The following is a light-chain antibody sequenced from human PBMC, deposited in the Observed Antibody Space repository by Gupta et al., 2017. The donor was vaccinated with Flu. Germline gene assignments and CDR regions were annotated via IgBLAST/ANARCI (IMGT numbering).Light chain of an antibody. J-gene: IGLJ3*02. Sequence: SITISCTGSRSDVGGYNYVSWYQQNPGKAPKLIIYEVSYRPSGISDRFSGFKSGNTASLTISGLQAEDEADYYCSSYTSSSTLVFGGGTRLTVL. CDR3: SSYTSSSTLV. V-gene: IGLV2-14*01. CDR1: RSDVGGYNY. CDR2: EVS.